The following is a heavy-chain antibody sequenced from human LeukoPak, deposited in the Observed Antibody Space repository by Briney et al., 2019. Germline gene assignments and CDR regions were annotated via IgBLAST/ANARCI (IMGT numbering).Heavy chain of an antibody. V-gene: IGHV3-7*01. CDR1: GFTFSSYY. CDR2: IKQDGSEK. J-gene: IGHJ6*03. Sequence: GGSLRLSCAASGFTFSSYYMTWVRQAPGKGLEWVANIKQDGSEKYYVDSVKGRFTISRDNAKNSLYLQMNSLRAEDTAVYYCARAKGSTHYYYYYMDVWGKGTTVTVSS. CDR3: ARAKGSTHYYYYYMDV.